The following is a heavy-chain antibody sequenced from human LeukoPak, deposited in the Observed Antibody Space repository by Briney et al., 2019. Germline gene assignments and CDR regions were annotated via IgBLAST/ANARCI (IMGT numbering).Heavy chain of an antibody. CDR2: IKSKTDGGTT. V-gene: IGHV3-15*01. J-gene: IGHJ4*02. CDR1: GFTFSSYA. CDR3: TTDAYYDSSGYNY. D-gene: IGHD3-22*01. Sequence: PGRSLRLSCAASGFTFSSYAMHWVRQAPGKGLEWVGRIKSKTDGGTTDYAAPVKGRFTISRDDSKNTLYLQMNSLKTEDTAVYYCTTDAYYDSSGYNYWGQGTLVTVSS.